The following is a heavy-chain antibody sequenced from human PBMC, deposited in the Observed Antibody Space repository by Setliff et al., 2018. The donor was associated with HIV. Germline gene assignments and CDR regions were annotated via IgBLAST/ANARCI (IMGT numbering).Heavy chain of an antibody. CDR2: ISESG. Sequence: SGGSLRLSCAASGFAFSSQAMSWVRQAPGKGLDWVSVISESGYSADSVKGRFTISRDNSKNMLYLQMNNLTTEDTAVYYCAHYNTREALDTWGQGTMVTVSS. J-gene: IGHJ3*02. CDR1: GFAFSSQA. D-gene: IGHD3-22*01. CDR3: AHYNTREALDT. V-gene: IGHV3-23*01.